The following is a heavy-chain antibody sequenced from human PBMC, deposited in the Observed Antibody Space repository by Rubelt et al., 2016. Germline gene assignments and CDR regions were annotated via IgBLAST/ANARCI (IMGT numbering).Heavy chain of an antibody. V-gene: IGHV3-74*01. CDR3: AREAAGSLEDGMDV. D-gene: IGHD6-25*01. Sequence: EVQLVESGGGLVQPGGSLRLSCAVSGFTFSSYWMHWVRQAPGKGLVWVSRINSGGSIIRYADSVKGRFTISRDNAKSTLHLQMNGLGAEDTAVYYCAREAAGSLEDGMDVWGQGTTVTVSS. CDR1: GFTFSSYW. CDR2: INSGGSII. J-gene: IGHJ6*02.